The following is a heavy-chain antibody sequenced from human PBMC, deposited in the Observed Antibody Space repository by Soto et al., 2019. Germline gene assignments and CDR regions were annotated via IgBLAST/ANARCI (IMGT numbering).Heavy chain of an antibody. CDR2: IYYSGST. CDR3: ARDRDYGGNSGSGMGYYYYGMDV. CDR1: GGSISSYY. V-gene: IGHV4-59*01. J-gene: IGHJ6*02. Sequence: ETLSLTCTVSGGSISSYYWSWIRQPPGKELEWIGYIYYSGSTNYNPSLKSRVTISVDTSKNQFSLKLSSVTAADTAVYYCARDRDYGGNSGSGMGYYYYGMDVWGQGTTVTVSS. D-gene: IGHD4-17*01.